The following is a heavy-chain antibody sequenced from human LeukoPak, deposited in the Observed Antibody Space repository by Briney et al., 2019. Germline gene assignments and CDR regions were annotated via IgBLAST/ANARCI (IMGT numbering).Heavy chain of an antibody. D-gene: IGHD6-13*01. CDR2: ISGSGGST. CDR3: AKLKNSSRIYFDY. V-gene: IGHV3-23*01. J-gene: IGHJ4*02. CDR1: GFTFSSYA. Sequence: QSGGSLRLSCAASGFTFSSYAMSWARQAPGKGLEWVSAISGSGGSTYYADSVKGRFTISRDNSKNTLYLQMNSLRAEDTAVYYCAKLKNSSRIYFDYWGQGTLVTVSS.